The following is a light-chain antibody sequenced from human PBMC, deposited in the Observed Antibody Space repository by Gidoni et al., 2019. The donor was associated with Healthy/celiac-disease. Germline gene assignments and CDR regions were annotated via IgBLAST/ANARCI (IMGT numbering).Light chain of an antibody. CDR2: GKN. Sequence: SSELTQDPAFSVALGQTVRITCQGDSLRSYYASWYQQKPGQAPVLVIYGKNNRPSGIPDRFSGSSSGNTASLTITGAQAEDEADYYCNSRDSSGNHHWVFGGGTKLTVL. CDR1: SLRSYY. CDR3: NSRDSSGNHHWV. J-gene: IGLJ3*02. V-gene: IGLV3-19*01.